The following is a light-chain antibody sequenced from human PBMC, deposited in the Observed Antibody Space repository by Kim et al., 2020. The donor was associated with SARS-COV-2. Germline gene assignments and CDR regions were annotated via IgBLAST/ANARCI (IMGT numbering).Light chain of an antibody. CDR2: DVS. CDR1: RRHVGGYNY. J-gene: IGLJ1*01. V-gene: IGLV2-14*03. CDR3: SSYTGSSTYV. Sequence: GQSITIACTGTRRHVGGYNYVTWYQQHPGTAPKLMIYDVSNRPSGVSNRFSGSKSGNTASLTIYGLQAEDEADYYCSSYTGSSTYVFGTGTKVTVL.